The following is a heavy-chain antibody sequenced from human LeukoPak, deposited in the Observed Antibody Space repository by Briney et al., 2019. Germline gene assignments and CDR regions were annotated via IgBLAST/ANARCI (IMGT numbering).Heavy chain of an antibody. CDR3: ARAKGFGGSFDY. J-gene: IGHJ4*02. CDR1: GGSISSGGYY. Sequence: PSQTLSLTCTVSGGSISSGGYYWSWLRQHPGKGLEWIGYIYYSGSTYYNPSLKSRVTISVDTSKNQFSLELSSVTAADTAVYYCARAKGFGGSFDYWGQGTLVTVSS. V-gene: IGHV4-31*03. D-gene: IGHD3-10*01. CDR2: IYYSGST.